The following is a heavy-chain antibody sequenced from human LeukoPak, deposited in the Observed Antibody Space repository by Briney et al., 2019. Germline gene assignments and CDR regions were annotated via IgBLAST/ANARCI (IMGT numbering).Heavy chain of an antibody. J-gene: IGHJ4*02. D-gene: IGHD6-13*01. V-gene: IGHV3-21*01. CDR1: GFTFSSYS. Sequence: GGSLRLSCAASGFTFSSYSMNWVRQAPGKGLERVSSISSSSSYIYYADSVKGRFTISRDNAKNSLYLQMNSLRAEDTAVYYCARDHRIAAAGGMTYYFDYWGQGTLVTVSS. CDR2: ISSSSSYI. CDR3: ARDHRIAAAGGMTYYFDY.